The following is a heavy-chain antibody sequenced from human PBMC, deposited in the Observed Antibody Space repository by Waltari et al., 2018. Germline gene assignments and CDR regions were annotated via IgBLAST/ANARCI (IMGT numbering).Heavy chain of an antibody. Sequence: EVQLVESGGGLVQPGGSLTLSCVSSGFTFNYYWMHWVRQAPGKGLVWVSRINSDGSTTSDADSVKGRFTISRDNARNTLYLQMNSLRDEDTAVYYCARDGYSYGLGTFDVWGQGTMVTVSS. CDR2: INSDGSTT. CDR3: ARDGYSYGLGTFDV. J-gene: IGHJ3*01. D-gene: IGHD5-18*01. CDR1: GFTFNYYW. V-gene: IGHV3-74*01.